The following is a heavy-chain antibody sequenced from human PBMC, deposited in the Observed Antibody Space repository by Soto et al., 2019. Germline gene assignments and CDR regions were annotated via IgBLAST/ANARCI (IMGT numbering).Heavy chain of an antibody. CDR3: ARRPPDPYGSGSYGY. D-gene: IGHD3-10*01. J-gene: IGHJ4*02. V-gene: IGHV4-39*01. CDR1: GGSITSRSYY. Sequence: RLQQSGPGLVKPSETLSLACSVSGGSITSRSYYWDWIRQPPGKGLEWIGSVYHDGSTNYNPSLRTRVNMSVDTSKNEFSLRLTSVTAADTATYYCARRPPDPYGSGSYGYWGQGTLVTVSS. CDR2: VYHDGST.